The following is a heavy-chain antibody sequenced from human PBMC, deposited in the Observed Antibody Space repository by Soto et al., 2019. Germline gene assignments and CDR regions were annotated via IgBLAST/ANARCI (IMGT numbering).Heavy chain of an antibody. J-gene: IGHJ5*02. CDR1: GDSISSSSYY. CDR2: IYYSGST. D-gene: IGHD2-15*01. CDR3: ATHLNARGRYCSGGSCYSDWFDP. Sequence: SETLSLTCTVSGDSISSSSYYWGWIRQPPGKGLEWIGSIYYSGSTYYNPSLKNRVTISVDTSMNQSSLKLSSVTAADTAVYYCATHLNARGRYCSGGSCYSDWFDPWGQGTLVTVSS. V-gene: IGHV4-39*01.